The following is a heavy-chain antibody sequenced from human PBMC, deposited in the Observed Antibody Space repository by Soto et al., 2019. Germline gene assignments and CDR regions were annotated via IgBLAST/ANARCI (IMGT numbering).Heavy chain of an antibody. CDR1: GGSISSSPYY. CDR2: IFYTGNT. J-gene: IGHJ6*02. D-gene: IGHD6-13*01. V-gene: IGHV4-39*01. Sequence: SETLSLTCTVSGGSISSSPYYWGWIRQPPGKGLEWIGSIFYTGNTYFKPSLKSRVTISIDTSKNQFSLKVSSVTAADTAVYYCARHKAADDFYYYYYGMDVWGQGTTVT. CDR3: ARHKAADDFYYYYYGMDV.